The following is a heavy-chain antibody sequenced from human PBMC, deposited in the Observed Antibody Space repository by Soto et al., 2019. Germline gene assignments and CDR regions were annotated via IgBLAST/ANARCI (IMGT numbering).Heavy chain of an antibody. CDR1: GYTFTGYY. D-gene: IGHD2-15*01. CDR3: ARGGCWSSYYYYYGMDV. Sequence: ASVKVSCKASGYTFTGYYMHWVRQAPGQGLEWMGWINPNSGGTNYAQKFQGWVTMTRDTSISTAYMELSRLRSDDTAVYYCARGGCWSSYYYYYGMDVWGQGTTVTVSS. CDR2: INPNSGGT. J-gene: IGHJ6*02. V-gene: IGHV1-2*04.